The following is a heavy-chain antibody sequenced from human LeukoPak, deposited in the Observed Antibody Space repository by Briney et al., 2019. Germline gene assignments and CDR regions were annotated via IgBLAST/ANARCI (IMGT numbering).Heavy chain of an antibody. V-gene: IGHV3-23*01. J-gene: IGHJ4*02. Sequence: GGSLRLSCAASGFTFSSYAMSWVRQAPGKGLEGVSAISGSGGSTYYADSVKGRFTITRDNSKNTLYLQMNSLRAEDTAVYYCAKDMGYRSGGSCYIDYWGQGTLVTVSS. CDR1: GFTFSSYA. CDR3: AKDMGYRSGGSCYIDY. CDR2: ISGSGGST. D-gene: IGHD2-15*01.